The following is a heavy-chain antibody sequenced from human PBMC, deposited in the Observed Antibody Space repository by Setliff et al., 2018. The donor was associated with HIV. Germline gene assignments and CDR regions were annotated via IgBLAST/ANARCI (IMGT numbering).Heavy chain of an antibody. CDR3: ARVAMVRGVIPPDFDYYYYYMDV. CDR1: GDSIGTYS. J-gene: IGHJ6*03. V-gene: IGHV4-38-2*01. CDR2: IYYRGST. Sequence: SETLSLTCAVSGDSIGTYSWHWLRQPPGKGLEWIGSIYYRGSTYYNPSLKSRVTISVDTSKNQFSLKLSSVTAADTAVYYCARVAMVRGVIPPDFDYYYYYMDVWGKGTTVTVSS. D-gene: IGHD3-10*01.